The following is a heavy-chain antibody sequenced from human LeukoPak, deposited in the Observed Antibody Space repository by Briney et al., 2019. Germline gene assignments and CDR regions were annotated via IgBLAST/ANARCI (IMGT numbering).Heavy chain of an antibody. J-gene: IGHJ6*03. D-gene: IGHD3-10*01. CDR1: GFTVSSDS. Sequence: GGSLRLSCTVSGFTVSSDSMSWVRRAPGKGLEWVSFIYSGGSTHYSDSVKGRFTISRDNSKNTLYLQMNSLRAEDTAVYYCAKGGNTMVRGSWNYYYYMDVWGRGTTVTISS. CDR2: IYSGGST. CDR3: AKGGNTMVRGSWNYYYYMDV. V-gene: IGHV3-53*05.